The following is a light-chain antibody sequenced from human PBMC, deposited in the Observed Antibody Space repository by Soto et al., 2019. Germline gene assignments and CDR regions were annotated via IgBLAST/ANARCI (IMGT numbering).Light chain of an antibody. J-gene: IGLJ2*01. CDR2: DVS. CDR3: CSFTCSTWCGV. CDR1: SSDVGGYDY. V-gene: IGLV2-14*03. Sequence: QSVLTQPASVSGSPGQSITISCTGSSSDVGGYDYVSWYQQHPRKAPKLMIYDVSNRPSGVSNRFSGSKSGNTASLTSSGLQAEDEADYFCCSFTCSTWCGVFGGGTKLTFL.